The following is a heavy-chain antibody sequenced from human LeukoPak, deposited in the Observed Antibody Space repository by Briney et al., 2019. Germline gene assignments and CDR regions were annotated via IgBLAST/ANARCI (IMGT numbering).Heavy chain of an antibody. CDR3: ARRAVYTYYFDF. Sequence: SETLSLTCTVSGGSISSRSYHWGWIRQTPGTGLEWIGTIFYSGSAYYNPSLKSRVTISVDTSTNQFSLKLSSVTAADTAVYYCARRAVYTYYFDFWGQGTLVTVSS. V-gene: IGHV4-39*01. CDR2: IFYSGSA. CDR1: GGSISSRSYH. J-gene: IGHJ4*02. D-gene: IGHD3-16*01.